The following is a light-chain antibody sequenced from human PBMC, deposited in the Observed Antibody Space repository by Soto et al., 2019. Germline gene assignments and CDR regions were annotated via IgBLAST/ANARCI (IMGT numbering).Light chain of an antibody. CDR1: QGISSY. CDR2: AAS. V-gene: IGKV1-9*01. CDR3: QQLNDYPIT. Sequence: IQLTQSPSSLSASVGDRVTITCRASQGISSYLAWYRQKSGKAPQLLIYAASTLQSGVPSMFSGSGSGTDFTLTINSLQPEDFATYYCQQLNDYPITFGQGTRLEVK. J-gene: IGKJ5*01.